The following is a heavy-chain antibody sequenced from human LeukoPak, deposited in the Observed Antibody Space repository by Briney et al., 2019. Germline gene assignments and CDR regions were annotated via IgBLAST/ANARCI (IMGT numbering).Heavy chain of an antibody. D-gene: IGHD3-10*01. CDR1: GFTFSSYS. Sequence: GGSLRLSCAASGFTFSSYSMNWVRQAPGKGLEWVSSISSSSSYIYYADSVKGRFTISRDNAKNSLYLQMNSLRAEDTAVYYCARSATMVRGGDYWGQGTLVTVSS. CDR3: ARSATMVRGGDY. CDR2: ISSSSSYI. V-gene: IGHV3-21*04. J-gene: IGHJ4*02.